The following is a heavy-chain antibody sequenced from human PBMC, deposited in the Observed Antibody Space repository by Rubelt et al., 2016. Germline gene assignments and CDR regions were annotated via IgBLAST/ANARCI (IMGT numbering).Heavy chain of an antibody. CDR3: ASSYLGSYLDY. V-gene: IGHV4-34*01. D-gene: IGHD1-26*01. J-gene: IGHJ4*02. CDR1: GVSFSGYY. CDR2: INPRGGT. Sequence: GVSFSGYYGSWVRQPPGKGLEWIGEINPRGGTDYTPSLKSRVFMSVDTSKNQFSLKLSSVTAADTAVYYCASSYLGSYLDYWGQGTLVTVSS.